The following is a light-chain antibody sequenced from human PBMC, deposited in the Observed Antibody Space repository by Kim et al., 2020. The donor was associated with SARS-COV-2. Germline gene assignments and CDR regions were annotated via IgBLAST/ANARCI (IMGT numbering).Light chain of an antibody. CDR3: QAWDSSTKV. V-gene: IGLV3-1*01. CDR1: KLGDKY. Sequence: SYELTQPPSVSVSPGQPASITCSGDKLGDKYACWYQQKPGQSPVLVIYQDSKRPSGIPERFSGSNSGNTATLTISGTQAMDEADYYCQAWDSSTKVFGTG. J-gene: IGLJ1*01. CDR2: QDS.